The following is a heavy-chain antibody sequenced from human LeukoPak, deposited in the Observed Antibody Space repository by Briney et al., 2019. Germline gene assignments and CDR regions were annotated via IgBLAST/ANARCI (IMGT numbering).Heavy chain of an antibody. CDR2: ISVSSANT. V-gene: IGHV3-23*01. CDR1: GFTFSGSA. D-gene: IGHD3/OR15-3a*01. CDR3: AKVATTWTIDY. J-gene: IGHJ4*02. Sequence: PGGSLRLSCAASGFTFSGSAMHWVRQAPGKGLEWVSRISVSSANTYYIDSVKGRFTVSRDNSKNTLYLQMNSLRAEDTAEYYCAKVATTWTIDYWGQGTLVTVSS.